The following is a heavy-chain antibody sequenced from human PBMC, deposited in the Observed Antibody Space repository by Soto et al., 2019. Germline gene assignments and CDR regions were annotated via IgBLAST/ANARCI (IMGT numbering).Heavy chain of an antibody. CDR1: GFTFSSYA. CDR2: ISGSGGST. CDR3: AKDRTLGGPVMITFGGVIVPEYYFDY. Sequence: GGSLRLSCAASGFTFSSYAMSWVRQAPGKGLEWVSAISGSGGSTYYADSVKGRFTISRDNSKNTLYLQMNSLRAEDTAVYYGAKDRTLGGPVMITFGGVIVPEYYFDYWGQGTLVTVSS. D-gene: IGHD3-16*02. V-gene: IGHV3-23*01. J-gene: IGHJ4*02.